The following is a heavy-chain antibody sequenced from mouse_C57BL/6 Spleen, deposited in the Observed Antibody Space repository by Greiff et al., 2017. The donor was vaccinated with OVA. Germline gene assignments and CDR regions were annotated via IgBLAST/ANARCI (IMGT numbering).Heavy chain of an antibody. D-gene: IGHD1-1*02. J-gene: IGHJ2*01. V-gene: IGHV14-3*01. CDR2: IAPANGNT. Sequence: VQLKQSVAELVRPGASVKFSCTASGFNFKNTYMHWVKQRPEQGLEWLGRIAPANGNTTYAPTIPGKAPITADTTSNTAYLQLSSLTAEDTASYYCARGYGVYFDYWGQGTTLTVSS. CDR3: ARGYGVYFDY. CDR1: GFNFKNTY.